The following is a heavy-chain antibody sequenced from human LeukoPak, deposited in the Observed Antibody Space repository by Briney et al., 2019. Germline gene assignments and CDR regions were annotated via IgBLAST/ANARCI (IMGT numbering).Heavy chain of an antibody. V-gene: IGHV1-2*02. D-gene: IGHD3-10*01. J-gene: IGHJ5*02. CDR2: INPNSGGT. CDR1: GYTFTGYY. Sequence: ASVKVSCKASGYTFTGYYMHWVRQAPGQGLEWMGWINPNSGGTNYAQKFQGRVTMTRDTSISTAYMELSRLRSDDTAVYYCARELMVRGVIITSWFDPWGQGTLVTVSS. CDR3: ARELMVRGVIITSWFDP.